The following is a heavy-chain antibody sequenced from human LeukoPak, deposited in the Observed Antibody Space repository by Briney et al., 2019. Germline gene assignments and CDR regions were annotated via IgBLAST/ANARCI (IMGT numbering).Heavy chain of an antibody. CDR1: SGFITTYY. V-gene: IGHV4-59*01. CDR3: AREVDSRFDT. J-gene: IGHJ5*02. CDR2: NYYSGTT. D-gene: IGHD3-22*01. Sequence: SETLSLTCTVSSGFITTYYWTWIRQSPGKGLEWIGYNYYSGTTKYDPSLKSRATISVDTSKNQFSLNLRSLTPADTAVYYCAREVDSRFDTWGQGVLVSVSS.